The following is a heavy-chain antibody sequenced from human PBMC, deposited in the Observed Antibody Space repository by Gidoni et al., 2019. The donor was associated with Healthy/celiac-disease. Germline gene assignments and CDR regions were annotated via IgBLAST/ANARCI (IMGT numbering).Heavy chain of an antibody. Sequence: QVQLVASGGGVVQPGRSLRLSCAASGFTFSSYGMHWVRQAPGKGLEWVAVIWYDGRNKYYADSVKGRFTISRDNSKNTLYLQMNSLRAEDTAVYYCARGRDSGSYPDAFDIWGQGTMVTVSA. D-gene: IGHD1-26*01. CDR1: GFTFSSYG. CDR2: IWYDGRNK. J-gene: IGHJ3*02. CDR3: ARGRDSGSYPDAFDI. V-gene: IGHV3-33*01.